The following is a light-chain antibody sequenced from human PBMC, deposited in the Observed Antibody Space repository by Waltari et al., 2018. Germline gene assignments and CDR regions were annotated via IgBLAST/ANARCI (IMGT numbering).Light chain of an antibody. V-gene: IGKV3D-15*01. CDR3: QQYRNWPWT. J-gene: IGKJ1*01. CDR1: QSVSSE. Sequence: ETVMTQSPPTLSVSPGERATLSCRASQSVSSEFAWYQQKPGQAPRLLIYGASTRAAGIPARFSGSGFGTDFTLTIGSLQSEDFAVYYCQQYRNWPWTFGQGTKVEIK. CDR2: GAS.